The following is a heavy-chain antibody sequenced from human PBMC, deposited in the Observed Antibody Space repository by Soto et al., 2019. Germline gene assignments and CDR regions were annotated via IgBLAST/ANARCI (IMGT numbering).Heavy chain of an antibody. D-gene: IGHD2-15*01. CDR2: IYYSGST. V-gene: IGHV4-39*01. CDR1: GGSISSSSYY. CDR3: TRRYPYNWFGP. Sequence: SETLSLTCTVYGGSISSSSYYWGWLRQPPGKGLEWIGRIYYSGSTYYNPSLKSRVTISVDTSKNQFFLKLSSVTAPAKAAYHSTRRYPYNWFGPLGQGTLGTVSS. J-gene: IGHJ5*02.